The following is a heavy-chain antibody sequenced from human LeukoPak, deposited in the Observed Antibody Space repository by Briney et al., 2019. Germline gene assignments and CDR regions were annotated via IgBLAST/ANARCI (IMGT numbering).Heavy chain of an antibody. V-gene: IGHV1-2*02. CDR3: ARTSHYVDIAATIPYGIYYFDY. J-gene: IGHJ4*02. CDR1: GYTFTGYY. Sequence: ASVKVSCKASGYTFTGYYMHWVRQAPGQGLEWMGWINSNSGGTNYAQKFQGRVTMTRDTSISTAYMERSRLRSDDTAVYYCARTSHYVDIAATIPYGIYYFDYWGQGTLVTVSS. CDR2: INSNSGGT. D-gene: IGHD5-12*01.